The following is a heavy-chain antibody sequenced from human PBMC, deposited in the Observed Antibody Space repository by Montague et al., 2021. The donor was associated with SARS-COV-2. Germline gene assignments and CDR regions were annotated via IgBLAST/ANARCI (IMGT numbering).Heavy chain of an antibody. J-gene: IGHJ3*02. D-gene: IGHD6-19*01. CDR3: ASGSGWMVKAFDI. CDR1: GGSISSYY. V-gene: IGHV4-59*01. CDR2: IYYSGST. Sequence: SETLSLTCTVSGGSISSYYWSWSRQPPGKGLEWVGYIYYSGSTNYNPSLKSRGTISVDTAKNQFSLKLSSVTAADTAVYYCASGSGWMVKAFDIWGQGTMVTVSS.